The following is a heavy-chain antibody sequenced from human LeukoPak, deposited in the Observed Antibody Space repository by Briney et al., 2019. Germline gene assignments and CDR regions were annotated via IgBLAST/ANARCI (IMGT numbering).Heavy chain of an antibody. D-gene: IGHD6-13*01. CDR2: INPNSGGS. CDR3: AREAAAETPYYYYGMDV. Sequence: ASVKVSCKASGYTFTGYYIHWVRQAPGQGLEWMGWINPNSGGSNYAQKFQGRVTMTRDTSINTAYMELSRLRSDDTAVYYCAREAAAETPYYYYGMDVWGQGTTVTVSS. V-gene: IGHV1-2*02. J-gene: IGHJ6*02. CDR1: GYTFTGYY.